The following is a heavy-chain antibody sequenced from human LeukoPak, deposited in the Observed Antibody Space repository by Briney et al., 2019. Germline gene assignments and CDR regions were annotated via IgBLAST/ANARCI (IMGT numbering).Heavy chain of an antibody. CDR2: ISSSSSYI. V-gene: IGHV3-21*01. Sequence: GGSLRLSCAASGFTFSSYSKNWVRKAPGKGLEWVSSISSSSSYIYYADSVKGRFTISRDNAKNSLYLQMNSLRAEDTAVYYCARDLIAARGMDVWGQGTTVTVSS. D-gene: IGHD6-6*01. CDR3: ARDLIAARGMDV. CDR1: GFTFSSYS. J-gene: IGHJ6*02.